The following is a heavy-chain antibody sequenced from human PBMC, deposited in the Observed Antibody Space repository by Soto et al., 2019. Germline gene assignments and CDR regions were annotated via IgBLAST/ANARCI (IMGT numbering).Heavy chain of an antibody. D-gene: IGHD4-17*01. V-gene: IGHV4-59*01. J-gene: IGHJ3*02. CDR1: SGSISNYF. Sequence: KTSETLSLTCTVSSGSISNYFWSWIRQPPGKGLEWIGYIYYSGSTNYNPSLKSRVTISIDTSKNQFSLNLTSVTAADTAMYFCARFCGLPGSFDIWGQGTMVTVSS. CDR3: ARFCGLPGSFDI. CDR2: IYYSGST.